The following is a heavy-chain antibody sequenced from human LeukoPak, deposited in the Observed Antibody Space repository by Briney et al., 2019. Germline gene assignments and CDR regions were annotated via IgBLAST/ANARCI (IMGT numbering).Heavy chain of an antibody. CDR2: INPNSGGT. CDR3: ARGTTFVLMVYATSMDV. D-gene: IGHD2-8*01. V-gene: IGHV1-2*06. J-gene: IGHJ6*02. CDR1: GYIFTGYY. Sequence: ASVKVSCKASGYIFTGYYMHWVRQAPGQGLEWMGRINPNSGGTNYAQKFQGRVTMTRDTSISTAYMELSRLRSDDTAVYYCARGTTFVLMVYATSMDVWGQGTTVAVSS.